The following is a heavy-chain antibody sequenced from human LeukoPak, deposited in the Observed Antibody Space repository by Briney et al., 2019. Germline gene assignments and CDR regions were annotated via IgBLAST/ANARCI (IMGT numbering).Heavy chain of an antibody. Sequence: PSETLSLTCTVSGGSISSYYWSWIRQPAGKGLEWIGRIYTSGSTNYNPSLKSRVTMSVDTSKNQFSLKLSSVTAADTAVYYCAGHTTMTTNGVFDYWGQGTLVTVSS. J-gene: IGHJ4*02. CDR3: AGHTTMTTNGVFDY. CDR2: IYTSGST. CDR1: GGSISSYY. V-gene: IGHV4-4*07. D-gene: IGHD4-17*01.